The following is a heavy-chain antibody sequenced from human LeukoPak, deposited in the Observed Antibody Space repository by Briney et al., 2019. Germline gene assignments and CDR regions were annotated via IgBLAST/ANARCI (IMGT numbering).Heavy chain of an antibody. J-gene: IGHJ4*02. CDR1: GFTFSNHA. V-gene: IGHV3-23*01. CDR2: IRGSGTST. Sequence: GGSLRLSCAASGFTFSNHAMSWVRQAPGKGLEWVSTIRGSGTSTYYADSVKGRFTISRDNSKNTLYLQMNSLRAEDTAIYYCAKGSAAAGGFDYWGQGSLVTVSS. CDR3: AKGSAAAGGFDY. D-gene: IGHD6-13*01.